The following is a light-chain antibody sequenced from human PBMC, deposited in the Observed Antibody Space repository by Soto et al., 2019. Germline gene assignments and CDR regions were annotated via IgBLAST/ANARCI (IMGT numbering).Light chain of an antibody. CDR3: AAWDDTLNGLV. Sequence: QAVVTQPPSASGTPGQRVTISCSGSSSNIGSNYVYWYQQVPGTAPRLLMYRASQRPSGGPDRFSGSKSGTSASLAISGLRSEYEADYNCAAWDDTLNGLVFGGGTKLTVL. J-gene: IGLJ2*01. CDR2: RAS. CDR1: SSNIGSNY. V-gene: IGLV1-47*01.